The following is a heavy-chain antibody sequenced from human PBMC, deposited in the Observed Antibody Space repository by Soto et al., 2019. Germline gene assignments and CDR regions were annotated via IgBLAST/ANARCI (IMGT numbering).Heavy chain of an antibody. D-gene: IGHD4-17*01. CDR2: IYYSGST. J-gene: IGHJ5*02. CDR1: GGSISSYY. CDR3: ARGRGDGYWFDP. V-gene: IGHV4-59*01. Sequence: QVQLQESGPGLVKPSETLSLTCTVSGGSISSYYWRWIRQPPGKGLEWIGYIYYSGSTNYNPSLKSRVTISVDTSKNQFSLKLSSVTAADTALYYCARGRGDGYWFDPWGQRTLVTVSS.